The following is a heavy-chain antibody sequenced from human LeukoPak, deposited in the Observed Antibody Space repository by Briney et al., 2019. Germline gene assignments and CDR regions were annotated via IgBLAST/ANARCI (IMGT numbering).Heavy chain of an antibody. CDR3: ARDVGPEGNFPYFDY. V-gene: IGHV3-30*04. D-gene: IGHD1-14*01. CDR2: ISYDGSNK. J-gene: IGHJ4*02. Sequence: GRSLRLSCAASGFTFSSYAMHWVRQAPGKGLEWVAVISYDGSNKYYADSVKGRFTISRDNSKNTLYLQMNSLRAEDTAVYYCARDVGPEGNFPYFDYWGQGTLVTVSS. CDR1: GFTFSSYA.